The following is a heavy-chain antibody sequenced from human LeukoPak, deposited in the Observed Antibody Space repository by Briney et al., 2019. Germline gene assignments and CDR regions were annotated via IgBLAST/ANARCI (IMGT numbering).Heavy chain of an antibody. Sequence: PSETLSLTCTVSGGSISSSSYYWGWIRQPPGKGLEWIGSIYYSGSTFYNPSLKSRVTISVDTSKNQFSLKLSSVTAADTAVHYCARLAYCGGDCYSGFDYWGQGTLVSVSS. V-gene: IGHV4-39*01. CDR3: ARLAYCGGDCYSGFDY. CDR1: GGSISSSSYY. D-gene: IGHD2-21*01. J-gene: IGHJ4*02. CDR2: IYYSGST.